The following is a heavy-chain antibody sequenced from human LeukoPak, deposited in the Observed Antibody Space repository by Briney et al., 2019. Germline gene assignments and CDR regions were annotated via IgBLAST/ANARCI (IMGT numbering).Heavy chain of an antibody. CDR2: FDPGDGET. CDR1: GYTLTELS. J-gene: IGHJ4*02. CDR3: ATVVGNYYDSSGYYTAHFDY. V-gene: IGHV1-24*01. Sequence: ASVKVSCKVSGYTLTELSMHWVRQAPGKGLEWMGGFDPGDGETIYAQKFQGRVTMTEDTSTDTAYMELSSLRSEDTAVYYCATVVGNYYDSSGYYTAHFDYWGQGTLVTVSS. D-gene: IGHD3-22*01.